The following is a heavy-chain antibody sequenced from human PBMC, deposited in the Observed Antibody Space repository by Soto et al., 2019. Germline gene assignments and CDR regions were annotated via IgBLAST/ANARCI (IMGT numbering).Heavy chain of an antibody. J-gene: IGHJ4*02. Sequence: SETLSLTCTVTGDSINNRSYYWGWIRQPPGKGLEWIGSIYYGGSTYNNPSLKSRVSMSVDTSKNQFSLRLRSVTAADTALYCRERQRTSVVTQAYFDSWGQGSLVTVSS. CDR2: IYYGGST. CDR1: GDSINNRSYY. D-gene: IGHD2-21*02. CDR3: ERQRTSVVTQAYFDS. V-gene: IGHV4-39*01.